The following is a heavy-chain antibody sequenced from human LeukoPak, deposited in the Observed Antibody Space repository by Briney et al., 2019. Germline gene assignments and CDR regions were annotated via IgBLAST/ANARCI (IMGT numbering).Heavy chain of an antibody. CDR3: AKDGVGSSGAYYYYYMDV. Sequence: GGSLRLSCAASGFTFSSYTMNWVRQAPGKGLEWVSSISSGSSYIYYPDSVKGRFTISRDNAKNSLYLQMNSLRTEDTALYYCAKDGVGSSGAYYYYYMDVWGKGTTVTVSS. D-gene: IGHD6-6*01. J-gene: IGHJ6*03. V-gene: IGHV3-21*04. CDR1: GFTFSSYT. CDR2: ISSGSSYI.